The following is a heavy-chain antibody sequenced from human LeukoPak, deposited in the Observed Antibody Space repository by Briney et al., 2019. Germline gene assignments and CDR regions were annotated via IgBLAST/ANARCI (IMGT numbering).Heavy chain of an antibody. D-gene: IGHD4-23*01. J-gene: IGHJ3*02. CDR3: AKETIHDYGGNSGAFDI. Sequence: GRSLRLSCAASGFTFSSYGMHWVRQAPGKGLEWVAVIPYDGSNKYYADSVKGRFTISRDNSKNTLYLQMNSLRAEDTAVYYCAKETIHDYGGNSGAFDIWGQGTMVTVSS. V-gene: IGHV3-30*18. CDR2: IPYDGSNK. CDR1: GFTFSSYG.